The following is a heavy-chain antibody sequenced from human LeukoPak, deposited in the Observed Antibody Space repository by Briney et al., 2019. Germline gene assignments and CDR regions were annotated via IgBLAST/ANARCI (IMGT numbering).Heavy chain of an antibody. J-gene: IGHJ5*02. CDR3: ARPYYYDSRIDP. Sequence: SETLSLTCTVSGGSISSYYWSWIRQPPGKGLEWIGYMYYSGSTYYNPSLKSRVTISVDTSKNQFSLKLSSVTAADTAVYYCARPYYYDSRIDPWGQGTLVTVSS. CDR1: GGSISSYY. CDR2: MYYSGST. V-gene: IGHV4-59*08. D-gene: IGHD3-22*01.